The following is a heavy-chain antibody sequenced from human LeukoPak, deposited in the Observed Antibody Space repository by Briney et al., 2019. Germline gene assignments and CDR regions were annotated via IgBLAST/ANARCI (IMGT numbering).Heavy chain of an antibody. J-gene: IGHJ4*02. CDR2: IYYSGST. CDR3: AREEASYGGNSGIDY. V-gene: IGHV4-31*11. Sequence: SETLSLTCAVYGGSFSGYYWSWIRQHPGKGLEWIGYIYYSGSTYYNPSLKSRVTISVDTSKNQFSLKLSSVTAADTAVYYCAREEASYGGNSGIDYWGQGTLVTVSS. CDR1: GGSFSGYY. D-gene: IGHD4-23*01.